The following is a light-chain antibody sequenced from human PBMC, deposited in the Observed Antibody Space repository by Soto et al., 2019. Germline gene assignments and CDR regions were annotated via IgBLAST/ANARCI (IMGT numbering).Light chain of an antibody. J-gene: IGKJ2*01. CDR2: GAS. CDR1: QSINSE. Sequence: EIVMTQSPATLSLSPGERAALSCRASQSINSELAWYQQKPGQPPRLLIYGASTRATGVPARVTGSESGSEFTLTISGLQSEDFAVYYCEQGHNWPFTFGQGTRLEI. V-gene: IGKV3-15*01. CDR3: EQGHNWPFT.